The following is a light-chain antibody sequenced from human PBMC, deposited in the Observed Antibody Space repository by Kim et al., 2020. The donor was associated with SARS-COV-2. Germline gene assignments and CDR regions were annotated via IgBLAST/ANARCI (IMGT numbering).Light chain of an antibody. J-gene: IGLJ2*01. Sequence: SSELTQDPAVSAALGQTVRITSQGDSLTTYYVSWYQQRPGQAPRLVILDNNRRPSGIPDRFSGSRSGDTGSLTITGAQAEDEADYYCSSRDTTDDHIVVFGGGTQLTVL. CDR2: DNN. V-gene: IGLV3-19*01. CDR3: SSRDTTDDHIVV. CDR1: SLTTYY.